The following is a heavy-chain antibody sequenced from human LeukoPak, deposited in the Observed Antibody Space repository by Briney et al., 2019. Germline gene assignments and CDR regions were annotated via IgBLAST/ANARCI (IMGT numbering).Heavy chain of an antibody. CDR1: AGTFSSNA. V-gene: IGHV1-69*04. Sequence: SAKVFCKASAGTFSSNAFNCVLHAPGQGLEWMRRIIPILGIANYAQKFQGRVTITADKSTSTAYMELSRLRSEDTAVYYCARDRVALTLSYFDYWGQGTLGTVSS. D-gene: IGHD2/OR15-2a*01. CDR3: ARDRVALTLSYFDY. J-gene: IGHJ4*02. CDR2: IIPILGIA.